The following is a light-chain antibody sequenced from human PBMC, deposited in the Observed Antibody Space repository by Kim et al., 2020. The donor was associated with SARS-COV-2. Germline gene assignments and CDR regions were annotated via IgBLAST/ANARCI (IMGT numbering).Light chain of an antibody. CDR1: NSNIESNY. CDR2: RND. V-gene: IGLV1-47*01. CDR3: AAWDDILSGVV. J-gene: IGLJ2*01. Sequence: QLVLTQPPSTSGTPGQRVTISCSGGNSNIESNYVYWYQQLPGTAPKLLMYRNDQRPSGVPDRFSASKSGTSASLAISGLRSDDEAAYYCAAWDDILSGVVFGGGTQLTVL.